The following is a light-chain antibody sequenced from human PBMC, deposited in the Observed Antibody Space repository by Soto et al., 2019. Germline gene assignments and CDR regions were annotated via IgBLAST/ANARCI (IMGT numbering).Light chain of an antibody. V-gene: IGKV3-20*01. J-gene: IGKJ1*01. CDR3: QQYGDSPQT. CDR1: HSVSSS. Sequence: ERVMTHSPATPSVPQLEIATLFSRASHSVSSSLAWYQQKPGQAPRLLFYGASNRATAIPDRFSGSGFGTDFTLTITRLEPEDFAVYYCQQYGDSPQTFGPGTKVDIK. CDR2: GAS.